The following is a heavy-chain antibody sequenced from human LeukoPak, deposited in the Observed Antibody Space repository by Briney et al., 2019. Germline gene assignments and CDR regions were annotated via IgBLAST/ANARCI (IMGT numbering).Heavy chain of an antibody. CDR3: ARDILTGYPHL. J-gene: IGHJ4*02. V-gene: IGHV1-2*07. D-gene: IGHD3-9*01. CDR2: INPNSGGT. Sequence: GASVKVSCKASGYTFTSYGISWVRQAPGQGLEWMGWINPNSGGTNCAHKFQGRVTMTRDTSISTAYMELSRLRSDDTAVYYCARDILTGYPHLWGQGTLVTVSS. CDR1: GYTFTSYG.